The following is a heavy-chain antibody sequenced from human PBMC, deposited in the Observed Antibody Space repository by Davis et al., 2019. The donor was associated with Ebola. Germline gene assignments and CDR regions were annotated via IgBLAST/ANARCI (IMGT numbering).Heavy chain of an antibody. D-gene: IGHD1-26*01. CDR1: VYTLTDYY. J-gene: IGHJ4*02. CDR2: INPNSGST. Sequence: SVPVSRKASVYTLTDYYIHSVRQTPGKGLAWMGWINPNSGSTHYAQKFQNRVTLTRDTSISTAYIEPSRLRSDDTAVYYCATSRSYGTLIDDWGLGTLVTVSS. V-gene: IGHV1-2*02. CDR3: ATSRSYGTLIDD.